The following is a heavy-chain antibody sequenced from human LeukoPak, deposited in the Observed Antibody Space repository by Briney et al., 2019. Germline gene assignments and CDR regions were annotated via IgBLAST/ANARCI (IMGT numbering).Heavy chain of an antibody. Sequence: SSVKVSCKASGYTFNNYGISWVRQAPGQGLEWMGWVTSYNGDTNYAQRFQGRVTMSTDTSTSTAYMELRSLRFDDTAIYYCAKDWHILTGRNCFDPWGQGTLVTVSS. V-gene: IGHV1-18*01. CDR3: AKDWHILTGRNCFDP. CDR1: GYTFNNYG. J-gene: IGHJ5*02. CDR2: VTSYNGDT. D-gene: IGHD3-9*01.